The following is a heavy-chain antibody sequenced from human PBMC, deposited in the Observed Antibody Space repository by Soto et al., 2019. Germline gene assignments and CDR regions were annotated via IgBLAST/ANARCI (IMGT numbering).Heavy chain of an antibody. CDR2: ISYDGSNN. Sequence: QVQLVESGGGVVQPGRSLRLSCAASGFTFSSYGMHWVRQAPGKGLEWVAVISYDGSNNYYADSVKGRFTISSDNSKNTVYLQMNSLRAEDTAVYYCAKVGTGWGVTMDYRDFWGKGTTFTVAS. J-gene: IGHJ6*03. CDR3: AKVGTGWGVTMDYRDF. V-gene: IGHV3-30*18. CDR1: GFTFSSYG. D-gene: IGHD4-17*01.